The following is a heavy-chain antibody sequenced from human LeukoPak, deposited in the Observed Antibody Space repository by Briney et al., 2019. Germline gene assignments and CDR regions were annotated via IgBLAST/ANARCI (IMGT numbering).Heavy chain of an antibody. CDR1: GGSISSSSYY. V-gene: IGHV4-39*07. Sequence: SETLSLTCTVSGGSISSSSYYWGWTRQPPGKGLEWIGSIYYSGNTYYNASLKSQVSISIDTSKNQFSLRLSSVTAADTAVYYCARVTGYMVEDYFDYWGQGTLVTVSS. D-gene: IGHD6-13*01. CDR3: ARVTGYMVEDYFDY. J-gene: IGHJ4*02. CDR2: IYYSGNT.